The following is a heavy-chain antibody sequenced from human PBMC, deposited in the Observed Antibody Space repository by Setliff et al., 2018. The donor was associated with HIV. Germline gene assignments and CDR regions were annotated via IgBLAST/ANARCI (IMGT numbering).Heavy chain of an antibody. CDR2: ISAYHGNT. V-gene: IGHV1-18*01. D-gene: IGHD3-3*01. J-gene: IGHJ4*02. Sequence: GASVKVSCKASGYTFTSYGITWVRQAPGQGIEWMGWISAYHGNTNYEQKLQGRVTMTTDTTTSTAYMELRSLRSDDTAVYYCARVPYSFWSGYPLDYWGQGTLVTVSS. CDR3: ARVPYSFWSGYPLDY. CDR1: GYTFTSYG.